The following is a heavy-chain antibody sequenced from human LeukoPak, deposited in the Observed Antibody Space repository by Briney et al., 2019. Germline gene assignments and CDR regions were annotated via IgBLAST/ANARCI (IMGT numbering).Heavy chain of an antibody. D-gene: IGHD6-13*01. Sequence: SQTLSLTCAVSGGSISSGGYSWSWIRQPPGKGLEWIGYIYHSGSTYCNPSLKSRVTISVDRSKNQFSLKLSSVTAADTAVYYCARVSPLAAAGYFDYWGQGTLVTVSS. V-gene: IGHV4-30-2*01. CDR1: GGSISSGGYS. J-gene: IGHJ4*02. CDR3: ARVSPLAAAGYFDY. CDR2: IYHSGST.